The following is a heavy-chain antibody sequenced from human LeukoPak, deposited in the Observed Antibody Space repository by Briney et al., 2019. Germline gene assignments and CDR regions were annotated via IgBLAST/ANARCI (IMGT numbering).Heavy chain of an antibody. J-gene: IGHJ4*02. CDR1: GFTFSSYT. CDR2: IGTSASST. CDR3: ARGGQGAVDY. Sequence: PGGSLRLSCATSGFTFSSYTMTWVRQAPGKGLEYVSGIGTSASSTTYADSVKGRFTISRDNAKNTLYLQMSSLRAEALAKYYCARGGQGAVDYWGPGTLVTVSS. D-gene: IGHD3-16*01. V-gene: IGHV3-74*01.